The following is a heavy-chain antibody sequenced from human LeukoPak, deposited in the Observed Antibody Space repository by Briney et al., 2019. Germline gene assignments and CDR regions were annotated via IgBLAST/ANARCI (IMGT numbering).Heavy chain of an antibody. J-gene: IGHJ1*01. Sequence: GGSLRLSCTSSGFILSSFAMSWVRQAPGKGLEWVSSISSPGGNTYYADSVKGRFTISRDNSKNALHLQMNSLRAEDTAVYYCAKTRNGYTTEYLHHWGQGTLVTVSS. CDR2: ISSPGGNT. D-gene: IGHD5-24*01. CDR1: GFILSSFA. V-gene: IGHV3-23*01. CDR3: AKTRNGYTTEYLHH.